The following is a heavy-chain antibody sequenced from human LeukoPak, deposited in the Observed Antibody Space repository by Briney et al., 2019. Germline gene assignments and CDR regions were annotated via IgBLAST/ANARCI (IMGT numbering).Heavy chain of an antibody. Sequence: PGGSLRLSCAASGFTFSNCDIHWVRQAPGKGLEWVTFIRYDGSNKYYADSVKGRFTISRDNAKSSLYLQMNSLRAEDTALYYCARGSYQPLLDYWGQGTLVTVSS. CDR2: IRYDGSNK. CDR1: GFTFSNCD. CDR3: ARGSYQPLLDY. V-gene: IGHV3-30*02. J-gene: IGHJ4*02. D-gene: IGHD2-2*01.